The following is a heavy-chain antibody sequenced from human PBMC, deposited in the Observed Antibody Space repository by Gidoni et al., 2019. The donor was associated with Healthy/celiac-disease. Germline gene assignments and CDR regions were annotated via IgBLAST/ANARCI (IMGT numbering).Heavy chain of an antibody. CDR3: ARGYSSSWYYFDY. J-gene: IGHJ4*02. CDR2: INSDGSST. D-gene: IGHD6-13*01. Sequence: EVQLVESGGGLVQPGGSLRPSWAASGCTFRRYWMHWVRQAPGKGLVWVTRINSDGSSTSYADSVKGRFTISRDNAKNTLYLQMNSLRAEDTAVYYCARGYSSSWYYFDYWGQGTLVTVSS. V-gene: IGHV3-74*01. CDR1: GCTFRRYW.